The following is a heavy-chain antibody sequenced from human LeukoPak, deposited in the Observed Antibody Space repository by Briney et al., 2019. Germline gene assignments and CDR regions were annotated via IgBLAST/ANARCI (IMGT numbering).Heavy chain of an antibody. V-gene: IGHV3-11*01. CDR3: ARLLWFGELPDY. CDR2: ISSSGSTI. J-gene: IGHJ4*02. Sequence: GGSLRLSCAASGFTFSDYYMSWIRQAPGKGLEWVSYISSSGSTIYYADSVKGQFTISRDNAKNSLYLQMNSLRAEDTAVYYCARLLWFGELPDYWGQGTLVTVSS. CDR1: GFTFSDYY. D-gene: IGHD3-10*01.